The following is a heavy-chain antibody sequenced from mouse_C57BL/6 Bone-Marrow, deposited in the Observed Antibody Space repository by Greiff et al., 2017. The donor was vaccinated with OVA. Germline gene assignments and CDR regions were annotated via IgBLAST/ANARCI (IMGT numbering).Heavy chain of an antibody. D-gene: IGHD1-1*01. J-gene: IGHJ2*01. CDR3: ARHGDYGSFFDY. V-gene: IGHV5-6*01. CDR1: GFTFSSYG. CDR2: ISSGGSYT. Sequence: VQLQQSGGDLVKPGGSLKLSCAASGFTFSSYGMSWVRQTPDKRLEWVATISSGGSYTYYPDSVTGRFTISRDNAKNTLYLQMSSLKSEDTAMYYCARHGDYGSFFDYWGQGTTLTVSS.